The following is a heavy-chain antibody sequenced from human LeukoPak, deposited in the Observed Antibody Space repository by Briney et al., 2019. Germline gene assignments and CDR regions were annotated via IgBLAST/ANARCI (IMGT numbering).Heavy chain of an antibody. V-gene: IGHV3-23*01. CDR3: AKVFTRGGGDYTMIVVAPYFDY. CDR1: GFTFSSYA. J-gene: IGHJ4*02. D-gene: IGHD3-22*01. CDR2: ISGSGGST. Sequence: GGSLRLSCAASGFTFSSYAMSWVRQAPGKGLEWVSAISGSGGSTYYADSVKGRFTISRDNSKNTLYLQMNSLRAEDTAVYYCAKVFTRGGGDYTMIVVAPYFDYWGQGTLVTVSS.